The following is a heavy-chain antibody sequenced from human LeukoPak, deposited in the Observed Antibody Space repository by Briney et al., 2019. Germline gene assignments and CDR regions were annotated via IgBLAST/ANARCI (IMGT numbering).Heavy chain of an antibody. Sequence: GGSLRLSCAASGFTFSSYAMKWVRQAPGKGLEWVSAISGSTTSTNYADSVKGRFTISRDNSKNTLYLQMNSLRAEDTAVYYCARVRPPNIVDSVMDYKYYHDMDVWGQGTTVTVSS. D-gene: IGHD5-18*01. CDR3: ARVRPPNIVDSVMDYKYYHDMDV. CDR2: ISGSTTST. J-gene: IGHJ6*02. CDR1: GFTFSSYA. V-gene: IGHV3-23*01.